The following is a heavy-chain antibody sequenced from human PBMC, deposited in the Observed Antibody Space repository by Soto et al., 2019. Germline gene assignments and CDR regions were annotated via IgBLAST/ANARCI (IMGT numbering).Heavy chain of an antibody. CDR3: PRKNVVLDSFYI. CDR2: FYYSGST. Sequence: QVQLQESGPGLVKPSDTLSHTCAVSGYSISSSNWWGWIRQPPGKGLEWIGYFYYSGSTYYNPSLKFRVTMSVDTSKNQFSLKLCSLTAVDTAVYYWPRKNVVLDSFYIWGQATMVTVSS. D-gene: IGHD1-1*01. J-gene: IGHJ3*02. V-gene: IGHV4-28*01. CDR1: GYSISSSNW.